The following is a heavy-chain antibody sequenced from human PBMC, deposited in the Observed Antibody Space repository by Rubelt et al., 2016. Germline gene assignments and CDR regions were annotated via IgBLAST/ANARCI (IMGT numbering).Heavy chain of an antibody. Sequence: QLQLQESGPGLVKPSETLSLTCTVSGGSISSSSYYWGWIRQPPGKGLEWIGYIYYSGSTYYNPSLKSRVTISVDTSKNQFSLKLGFVNAADTAVYYCARGDYDSSGYPDYWGQGTLVTVSS. D-gene: IGHD3-22*01. V-gene: IGHV4-31*03. CDR2: IYYSGST. CDR1: GGSISSSSYY. CDR3: ARGDYDSSGYPDY. J-gene: IGHJ4*02.